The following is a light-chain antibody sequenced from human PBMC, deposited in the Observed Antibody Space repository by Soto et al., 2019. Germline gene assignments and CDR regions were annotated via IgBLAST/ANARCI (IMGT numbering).Light chain of an antibody. CDR2: DAS. CDR3: QQRSNWRGT. V-gene: IGKV3-11*01. CDR1: QSISKY. J-gene: IGKJ4*01. Sequence: EIVLTQSPATLSFSPGERATLSCRASQSISKYLAWYQQRPGQAPRLLIYDASTRATGIPARFSGSWSGTDFTITISSLEPEDFAVYYCQQRSNWRGTFGGGTKVEI.